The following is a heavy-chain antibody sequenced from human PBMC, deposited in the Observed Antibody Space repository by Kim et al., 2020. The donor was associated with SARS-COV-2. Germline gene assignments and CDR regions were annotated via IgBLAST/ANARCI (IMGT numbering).Heavy chain of an antibody. J-gene: IGHJ4*02. CDR1: NGSISSGGYY. CDR2: IYSSGDT. D-gene: IGHD3-22*01. Sequence: SETLSLTCTVSNGSISSGGYYWSWIRQPAGKGLEWIGRIYSSGDTNYNPPLKSRVTISLDTAKNQFSLRLSSVTAADTAVYYCARGPAYYHDNSSHRWGQGTLVIVSS. V-gene: IGHV4-61*02. CDR3: ARGPAYYHDNSSHR.